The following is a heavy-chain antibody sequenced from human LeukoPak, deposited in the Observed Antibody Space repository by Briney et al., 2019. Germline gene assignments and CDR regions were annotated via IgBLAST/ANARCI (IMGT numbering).Heavy chain of an antibody. CDR1: GFTYSIYR. Sequence: PGSSVTLSCAASGFTYSIYRMLGVRQAPGKAREWVAVISYDGSNKYYADSVKGRFTISRDNSKNTLYLQMNSLRAEDTAVYYCAKDGDFWSGFAPGFDPWGQGTLVTVSS. D-gene: IGHD3-3*01. J-gene: IGHJ5*02. V-gene: IGHV3-30*18. CDR2: ISYDGSNK. CDR3: AKDGDFWSGFAPGFDP.